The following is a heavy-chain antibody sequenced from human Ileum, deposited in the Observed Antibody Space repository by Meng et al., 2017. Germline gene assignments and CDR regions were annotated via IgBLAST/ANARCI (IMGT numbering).Heavy chain of an antibody. Sequence: QAQLQQWGAGLLKPSETLSISSAVYGGAFDGYYWTWIRQSSGKGLEWIGEINHSGSTIFNPSLKSRVTMSVDTSKKQFSLNLTSVTAADTAMYYCVRGLLVPNAIRTEYFPLWGQGTLVTVSS. V-gene: IGHV4-34*01. CDR1: GGAFDGYY. CDR2: INHSGST. J-gene: IGHJ1*01. CDR3: VRGLLVPNAIRTEYFPL. D-gene: IGHD2-2*02.